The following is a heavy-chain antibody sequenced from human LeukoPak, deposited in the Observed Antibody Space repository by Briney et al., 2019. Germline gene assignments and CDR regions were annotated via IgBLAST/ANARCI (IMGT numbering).Heavy chain of an antibody. D-gene: IGHD1-26*01. CDR2: ISSSGSTI. V-gene: IGHV3-11*01. J-gene: IGHJ6*02. CDR3: ARDQNWELQRVVYYYGMDV. CDR1: GFTFSDYY. Sequence: KPGGSLRLSCAASGFTFSDYYMSWIRQAPGKGLEWVSYISSSGSTIYYADSVKGRFTISRDNAKNSLYLQMNSLRAEDTAVYYCARDQNWELQRVVYYYGMDVWGQGTTVTVSS.